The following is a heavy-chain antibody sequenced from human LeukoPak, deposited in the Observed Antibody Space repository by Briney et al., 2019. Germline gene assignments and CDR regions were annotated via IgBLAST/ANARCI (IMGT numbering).Heavy chain of an antibody. J-gene: IGHJ4*02. CDR1: GFTFSTYD. CDR2: IGAGFDT. Sequence: GGSLRLSCAASGFTFSTYDFHCVRQVTGKGLQWVSAIGAGFDTYYQDSVRGRFTISRENAKNSLYLQMNSLTVGDTAVYYCAREDSTRSGVRELDYWGQGILVTVSS. D-gene: IGHD3-10*01. CDR3: AREDSTRSGVRELDY. V-gene: IGHV3-13*01.